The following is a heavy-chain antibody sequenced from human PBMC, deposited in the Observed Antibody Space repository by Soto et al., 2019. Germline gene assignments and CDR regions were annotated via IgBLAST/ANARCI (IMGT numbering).Heavy chain of an antibody. Sequence: QMQLVQSGPEVKKPGTSVKVSCKASGFTFTSSAVQWVRQARGQRLEWIGWIVVGSGNTNYAQKFQERVTITRDMSTSKAYMELSSLRSEDTAVYYCAAGAIADYYYYGMDVWGQGTTVTVSS. CDR3: AAGAIADYYYYGMDV. D-gene: IGHD6-13*01. V-gene: IGHV1-58*01. CDR2: IVVGSGNT. J-gene: IGHJ6*02. CDR1: GFTFTSSA.